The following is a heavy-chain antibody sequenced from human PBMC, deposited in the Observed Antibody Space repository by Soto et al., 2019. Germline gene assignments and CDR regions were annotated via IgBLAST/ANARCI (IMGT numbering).Heavy chain of an antibody. Sequence: ASVKVSCKASGYTFTGYYMRWVRQAPGQGLEWMGWINPNSGGTNYAQKFQGRVTMTRDTSISTAYMELSRLRSDDTAVYYCARAPQYYYDSSGYFVDAFDIWGQGTMVTVSS. CDR1: GYTFTGYY. J-gene: IGHJ3*02. D-gene: IGHD3-22*01. CDR3: ARAPQYYYDSSGYFVDAFDI. CDR2: INPNSGGT. V-gene: IGHV1-2*02.